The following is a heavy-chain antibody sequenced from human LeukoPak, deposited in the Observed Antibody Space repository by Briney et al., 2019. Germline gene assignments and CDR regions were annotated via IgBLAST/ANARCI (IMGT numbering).Heavy chain of an antibody. Sequence: SETLSLTCTVSGYSISSGYYWGWIRQPPGKGLEWIGSIYHSGSTYYNPSLKSRVTISVDTSKNQFSLKLSSVTAADTAVYYCARDQRGWFGELNSAFDIWGQGTMVTVSS. CDR2: IYHSGST. D-gene: IGHD3-10*01. J-gene: IGHJ3*02. CDR3: ARDQRGWFGELNSAFDI. V-gene: IGHV4-38-2*02. CDR1: GYSISSGYY.